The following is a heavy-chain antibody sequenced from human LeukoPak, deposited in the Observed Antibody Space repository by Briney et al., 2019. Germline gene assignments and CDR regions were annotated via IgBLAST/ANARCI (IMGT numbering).Heavy chain of an antibody. CDR3: ARGDDFSGDH. CDR2: IHPEGNEK. CDR1: GFMFSNFW. V-gene: IGHV3-7*04. J-gene: IGHJ4*02. D-gene: IGHD1-1*01. Sequence: PGGSLGLSCAVSGFMFSNFWMSWVRQAPGRGLEWVANIHPEGNEKYHVESVKGRFTISRDNTKNLLFLQMNGLRVEDTAVYYCARGDDFSGDHWGQGTLVTVSS.